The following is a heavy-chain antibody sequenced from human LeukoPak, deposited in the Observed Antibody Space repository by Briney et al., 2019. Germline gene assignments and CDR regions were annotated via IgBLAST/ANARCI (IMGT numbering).Heavy chain of an antibody. J-gene: IGHJ2*01. V-gene: IGHV3-7*01. CDR2: IKQDGSEK. CDR1: GGSISSSIYY. Sequence: ETLSLTCIVSGGSISSSIYYWAWVRQAPGKGLEWVANIKQDGSEKYYVDSVKGRFTLSRDNAKNSLYLQMNSLRAEDTAVYYCARATPSSHWYFDLWGRGTLVTVSS. CDR3: ARATPSSHWYFDL.